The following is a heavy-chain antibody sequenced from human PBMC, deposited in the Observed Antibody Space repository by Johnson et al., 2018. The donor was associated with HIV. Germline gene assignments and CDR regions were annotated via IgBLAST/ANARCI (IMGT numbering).Heavy chain of an antibody. D-gene: IGHD2-15*01. V-gene: IGHV3-64*01. J-gene: IGHJ3*02. Sequence: VQLVESGGGVVQPGRSLRLSCAASGFTFSNYAIHWVRQAPGKGLEYVSAISGNGGSTYYANSVKGRFTISRDNSKNTLYLQMGSLRAEDMGVYYCARLRSPDAFEIWGKGTMVTVSS. CDR1: GFTFSNYA. CDR3: ARLRSPDAFEI. CDR2: ISGNGGST.